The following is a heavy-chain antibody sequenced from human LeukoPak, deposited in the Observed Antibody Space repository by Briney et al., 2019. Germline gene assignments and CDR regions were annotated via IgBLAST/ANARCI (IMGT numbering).Heavy chain of an antibody. CDR2: IYYSGST. J-gene: IGHJ6*02. CDR1: GGSISSYY. CDR3: ARVRYFDWSDYYGMDV. D-gene: IGHD3-9*01. Sequence: PSETLSLTCTVSGGSISSYYWSWIRQPPGKGLEWIGYIYYSGSTNYNPSLKSRVTISVDTSKNQFSLKLSSVTAADTAVYYCARVRYFDWSDYYGMDVWGQGTTVTVSS. V-gene: IGHV4-59*01.